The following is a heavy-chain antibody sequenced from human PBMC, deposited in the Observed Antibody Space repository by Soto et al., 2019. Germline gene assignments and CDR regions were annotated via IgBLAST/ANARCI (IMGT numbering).Heavy chain of an antibody. D-gene: IGHD6-13*01. CDR3: ARDLVMGSSSWLYYYYYGMDV. CDR2: ISYDGSNK. CDR1: GFTFSSYA. Sequence: QVQLVESGGGVVQPGRSLRLSCAASGFTFSSYAMHWVRQAPGKGLEWVAVISYDGSNKYYADSVKGRFTISRDNSKNTLSLQMNSLIAEDTAVYYCARDLVMGSSSWLYYYYYGMDVWGQGTTVTVSS. V-gene: IGHV3-30-3*01. J-gene: IGHJ6*02.